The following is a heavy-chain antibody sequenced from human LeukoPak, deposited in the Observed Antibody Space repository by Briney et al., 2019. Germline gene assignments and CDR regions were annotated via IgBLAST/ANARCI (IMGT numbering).Heavy chain of an antibody. J-gene: IGHJ3*02. CDR2: INTDGSTT. D-gene: IGHD1-20*01. Sequence: PGGSLRLSCAASGFTFSNSWMHWVRQAPGKGLVWVSRINTDGSTTTYADSVKGRFTISRDNAKNTLYLQMNSLRAEDTAVYYCARDRSLTGTTSVFDIWGQGTMVTVSS. CDR1: GFTFSNSW. CDR3: ARDRSLTGTTSVFDI. V-gene: IGHV3-74*01.